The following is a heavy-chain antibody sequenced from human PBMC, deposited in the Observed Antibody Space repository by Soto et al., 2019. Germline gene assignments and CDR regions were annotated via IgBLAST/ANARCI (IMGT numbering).Heavy chain of an antibody. J-gene: IGHJ4*02. CDR2: IYYTGST. Sequence: QVQLQESGPGLVKPSETLSLTCTVSGCSISSYYWSWIRQPPGKGLEWIGYIYYTGSTNYNPSLESRVTISVDTSKNQFSLKLTSVTAAATAVYYCARRYSSSHDFWGQGTLVTVSS. CDR1: GCSISSYY. V-gene: IGHV4-59*01. D-gene: IGHD6-6*01. CDR3: ARRYSSSHDF.